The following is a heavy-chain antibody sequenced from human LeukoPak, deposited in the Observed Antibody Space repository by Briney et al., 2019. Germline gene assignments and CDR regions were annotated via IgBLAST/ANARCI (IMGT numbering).Heavy chain of an antibody. J-gene: IGHJ4*02. Sequence: SETLSLTCAVYGGSFSGYYWSWIRQPPGKGLEWIGEINHSGSTNYNPSLKSRVTISVDTSKNQFSLKLSSVTAADTAVYYCARGRRITMIVVVPRYYFDYWGQGTLVTVSS. D-gene: IGHD3-22*01. CDR2: INHSGST. CDR1: GGSFSGYY. V-gene: IGHV4-34*01. CDR3: ARGRRITMIVVVPRYYFDY.